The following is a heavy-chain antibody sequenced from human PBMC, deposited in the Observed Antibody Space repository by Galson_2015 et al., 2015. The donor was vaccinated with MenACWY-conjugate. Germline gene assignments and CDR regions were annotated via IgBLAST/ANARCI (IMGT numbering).Heavy chain of an antibody. CDR2: ISGSGRST. V-gene: IGHV3-23*01. CDR3: AKDIRGRQDLHYYGMDV. Sequence: SLRLSCAASGFTFSSYAMSWVRQAPGKGLEWVSTISGSGRSTYFADSVKGRFTISRDNSKNTLYLQMNSLRAKDTAVYYCAKDIRGRQDLHYYGMDVWGQGTTV. CDR1: GFTFSSYA. D-gene: IGHD3-3*02. J-gene: IGHJ6*02.